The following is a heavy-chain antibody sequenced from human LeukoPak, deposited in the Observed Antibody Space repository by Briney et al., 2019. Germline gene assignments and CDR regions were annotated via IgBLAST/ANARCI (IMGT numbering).Heavy chain of an antibody. J-gene: IGHJ4*02. CDR2: IIPIFGTA. CDR1: GYTFTSYA. Sequence: VASVKVSCKASGYTFTSYAISWVRQAPGQGLEWMGGIIPIFGTANYAQKFQGRVTITADESTSTAYMELSSLRSEDTAVYYCARVLVDSGSYMSPFDYWGQGTLVTVSS. D-gene: IGHD1-26*01. V-gene: IGHV1-69*13. CDR3: ARVLVDSGSYMSPFDY.